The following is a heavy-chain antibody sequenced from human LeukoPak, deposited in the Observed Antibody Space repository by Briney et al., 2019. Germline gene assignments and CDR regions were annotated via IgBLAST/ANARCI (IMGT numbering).Heavy chain of an antibody. CDR2: IYYSGAT. D-gene: IGHD3-22*01. CDR3: ARRAPKRLAVTLRDSSGPPRQGAFDI. V-gene: IGHV4-39*01. J-gene: IGHJ3*02. CDR1: GDSMRSPEFY. Sequence: SETLSLTCTVSGDSMRSPEFYWGWIRQPPGKGLECIGTIYYSGATYYSPSLQSRVTMSVDTSTNQFSLKLDSVTAADTAVYYCARRAPKRLAVTLRDSSGPPRQGAFDIWGQGTMVTVSS.